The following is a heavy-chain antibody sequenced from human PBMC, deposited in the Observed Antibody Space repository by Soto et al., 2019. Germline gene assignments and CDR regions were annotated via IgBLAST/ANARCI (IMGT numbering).Heavy chain of an antibody. J-gene: IGHJ6*02. D-gene: IGHD3-22*01. CDR3: ARSGSGYPIYYYYYGMDV. V-gene: IGHV1-3*01. CDR2: INAGNGNT. Sequence: GASVKVSCKASGYTFTSYAMHWVRQAPGQRLEWMGWINAGNGNTKYSQKFQGRVTITRDTSASTAYMELSSLRSEDTAVYYCARSGSGYPIYYYYYGMDVWGQGTTVTVSS. CDR1: GYTFTSYA.